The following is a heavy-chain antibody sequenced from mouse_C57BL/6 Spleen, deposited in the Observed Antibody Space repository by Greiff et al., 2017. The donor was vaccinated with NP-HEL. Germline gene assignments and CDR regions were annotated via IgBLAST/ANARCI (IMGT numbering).Heavy chain of an antibody. D-gene: IGHD2-3*01. CDR1: GFSLSTFGMG. Sequence: QVTLKESGPGILQPSQTLSLTCSFSGFSLSTFGMGVGWIRQPSGKGLEWLAHIWWDDDKYYNPALKSRLTISKDTSKNQVFLKIANVDTADTATYYCARIVMDGYYEGKRGAMDYWGQGTSVTVSS. V-gene: IGHV8-8*01. J-gene: IGHJ4*01. CDR3: ARIVMDGYYEGKRGAMDY. CDR2: IWWDDDK.